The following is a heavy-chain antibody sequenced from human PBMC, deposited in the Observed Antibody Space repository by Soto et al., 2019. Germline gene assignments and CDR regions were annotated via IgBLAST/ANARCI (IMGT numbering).Heavy chain of an antibody. CDR2: ISAYNGNT. D-gene: IGHD7-27*01. CDR1: GYTFSNYG. Sequence: QVQLVQSGAEVKKPGASVKVSCKASGYTFSNYGISWVRQAPGQGLEWMGWISAYNGNTKSAQKLQGRVTMNTDTCTSTANMDLGSLTSDDTAVYYCVRGVNWGSAYDAFDLWGQGTMVTVSS. J-gene: IGHJ3*01. V-gene: IGHV1-18*01. CDR3: VRGVNWGSAYDAFDL.